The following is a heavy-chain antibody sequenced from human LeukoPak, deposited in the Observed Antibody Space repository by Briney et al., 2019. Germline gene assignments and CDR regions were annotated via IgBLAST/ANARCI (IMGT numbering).Heavy chain of an antibody. CDR3: ARVGYNKRNHFDY. V-gene: IGHV4-61*05. D-gene: IGHD5-24*01. CDR2: IYYSGST. J-gene: IGHJ4*02. CDR1: GGSISGSSYY. Sequence: PSETLSLTCTVSGGSISGSSYYWGWIRQPPGKGLEWIGYIYYSGSTNYNPSLKSRVTISVDTSKNQFSLKLSSVTAADTAVYYCARVGYNKRNHFDYWGQGTLVTVSS.